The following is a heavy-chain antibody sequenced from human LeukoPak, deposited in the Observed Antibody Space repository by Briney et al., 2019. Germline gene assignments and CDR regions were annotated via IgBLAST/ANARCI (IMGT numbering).Heavy chain of an antibody. J-gene: IGHJ6*02. V-gene: IGHV3-30-3*01. Sequence: GGSLRLSCAASGFTFSSYAMHWVRQAPGKGLEWVVVISYDGSNKYYADSVKGRFTISRDNSKNTLYLQMNSLRAEDTAVYYCARDLKASYIPPYGMDVWGQGTTVTVSS. D-gene: IGHD1-14*01. CDR3: ARDLKASYIPPYGMDV. CDR1: GFTFSSYA. CDR2: ISYDGSNK.